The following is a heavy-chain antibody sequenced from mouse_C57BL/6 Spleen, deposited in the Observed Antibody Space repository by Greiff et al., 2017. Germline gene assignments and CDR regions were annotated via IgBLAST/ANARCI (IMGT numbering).Heavy chain of an antibody. CDR1: GYSFTGYY. Sequence: VQLQQSGPELVKPGASVKISCKASGYSFTGYYMNWVKQSPEKSLEWIGEINPSTGGTTYNQKFKAKATLTVDTSSSTAYMQLKILTSEDSAVYYCAREGFYYYGSSPPFAYWGQGTLVTVSA. CDR2: INPSTGGT. D-gene: IGHD1-1*01. CDR3: AREGFYYYGSSPPFAY. J-gene: IGHJ3*01. V-gene: IGHV1-42*01.